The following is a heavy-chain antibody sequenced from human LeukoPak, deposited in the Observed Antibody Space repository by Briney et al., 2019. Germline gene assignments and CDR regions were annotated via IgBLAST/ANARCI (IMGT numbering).Heavy chain of an antibody. CDR3: ARTSPDDSSGYLRG. CDR2: IYGGGDT. D-gene: IGHD3-22*01. J-gene: IGHJ4*02. V-gene: IGHV3-53*01. Sequence: GGSLRLSCSASGFTVTDNYMNWVRQSSGKGLEWVSVIYGGGDTNYADSVKGRFTISRDNSKNTLYLQMNSLRAEDTAVYYCARTSPDDSSGYLRGWGQGTLVTVSS. CDR1: GFTVTDNY.